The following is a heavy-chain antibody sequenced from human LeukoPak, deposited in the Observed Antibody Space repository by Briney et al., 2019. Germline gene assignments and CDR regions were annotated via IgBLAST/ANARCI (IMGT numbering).Heavy chain of an antibody. V-gene: IGHV1-69*05. Sequence: SVKVSCKASGGTFSSYAISWVRQAPGQGLEWMGRIIPIFGTANYAQKFQGRVTITTDESTSTAYMELSSLRSEDTAVYYCAREGVLVTAQIEAFDIWGQGTMVTVSS. CDR3: AREGVLVTAQIEAFDI. CDR2: IIPIFGTA. J-gene: IGHJ3*02. D-gene: IGHD2-21*02. CDR1: GGTFSSYA.